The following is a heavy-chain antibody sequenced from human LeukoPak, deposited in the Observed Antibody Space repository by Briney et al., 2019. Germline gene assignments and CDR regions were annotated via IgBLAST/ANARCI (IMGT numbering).Heavy chain of an antibody. Sequence: GGSLRLSCAASGFTFSSYSMNWVRQAPGKGLEWVSSIGSSSSYIYYADSVKGRFTISRDNAKNSLYLQMNSLRAEDTAVYYCARLVAAAGLWGQGTLVTVSS. CDR3: ARLVAAAGL. V-gene: IGHV3-21*01. D-gene: IGHD6-13*01. J-gene: IGHJ4*02. CDR2: IGSSSSYI. CDR1: GFTFSSYS.